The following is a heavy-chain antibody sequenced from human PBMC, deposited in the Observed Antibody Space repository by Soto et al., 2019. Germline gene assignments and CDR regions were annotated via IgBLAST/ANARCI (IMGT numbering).Heavy chain of an antibody. CDR3: ATSEDIVVVVAASYYYGMDV. CDR2: IIPIFGTA. D-gene: IGHD2-15*01. CDR1: GGTFSSYA. J-gene: IGHJ6*02. V-gene: IGHV1-69*01. Sequence: QVQLVQSGAEVKKPGSSVKVSCKASGGTFSSYAISWVRQAPGQGLEWMGGIIPIFGTANYAQKFQGRVTITADESTSTAYMELSSLRSEDTAVYYCATSEDIVVVVAASYYYGMDVWGQGTTVTVSS.